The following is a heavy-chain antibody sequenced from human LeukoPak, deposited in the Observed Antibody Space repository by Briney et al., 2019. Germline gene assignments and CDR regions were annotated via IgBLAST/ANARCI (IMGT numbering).Heavy chain of an antibody. CDR3: ARVRYNWFDP. CDR1: GFTFSDYY. V-gene: IGHV3-11*04. CDR2: ISSSGSTI. J-gene: IGHJ5*02. Sequence: GXXLXLSCAASGFTFSDYYMSWIRQAPGKGLEWVSYISSSGSTIYYADSVKGRFTISRDNAKNSLYLQMNSLRAEDTAVYYCARVRYNWFDPWGQGTLVTVSS.